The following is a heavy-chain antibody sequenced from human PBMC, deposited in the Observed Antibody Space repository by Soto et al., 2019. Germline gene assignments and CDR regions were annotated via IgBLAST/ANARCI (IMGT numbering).Heavy chain of an antibody. V-gene: IGHV4-59*01. J-gene: IGHJ4*02. D-gene: IGHD6-6*01. CDR2: IYYSGTT. Sequence: SETLSLTCTVSGGSISTYFWSWIRQPPGKGLEWIGYIYYSGTTNYNPPLKSRVTVSVDTSKNQFSLKLSSVTAADTAVYYCAREGGVAPRPFDYWGQGILVTVSS. CDR3: AREGGVAPRPFDY. CDR1: GGSISTYF.